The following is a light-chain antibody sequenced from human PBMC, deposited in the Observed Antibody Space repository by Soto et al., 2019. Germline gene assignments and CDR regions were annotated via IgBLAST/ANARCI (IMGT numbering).Light chain of an antibody. Sequence: ETVMTQSPATLSVSPGERATLSCRASQSVNSNLAWYQQKLGQAPRVVIYGASTRATGIQARFSGSGSGTDFILTISSLQSEDFAVYYCQHYNTWPWTFGQGTKVEIK. V-gene: IGKV3-15*01. CDR1: QSVNSN. CDR2: GAS. CDR3: QHYNTWPWT. J-gene: IGKJ1*01.